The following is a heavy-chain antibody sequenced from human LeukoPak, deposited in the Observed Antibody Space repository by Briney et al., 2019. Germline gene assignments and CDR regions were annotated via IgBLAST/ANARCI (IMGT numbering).Heavy chain of an antibody. Sequence: SETLSFTCTVSGGSVSSGSYYGSWIRQPPGKGLEWIGYIYYSGSTNYNPSLKSRVTISVDTSKNQFSLKLSSVTAADTAVYYCARDPVYDAFDIWGQGTMVTVSS. J-gene: IGHJ3*02. CDR1: GGSVSSGSYY. CDR2: IYYSGST. V-gene: IGHV4-61*01. CDR3: ARDPVYDAFDI. D-gene: IGHD2-8*01.